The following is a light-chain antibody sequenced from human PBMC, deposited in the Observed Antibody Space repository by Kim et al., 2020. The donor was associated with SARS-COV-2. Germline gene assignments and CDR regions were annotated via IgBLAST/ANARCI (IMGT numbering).Light chain of an antibody. CDR1: RTVTSY. J-gene: IGKJ1*01. CDR3: QQSYASPT. CDR2: ASY. Sequence: SASGGESVTITWRGSRTVTSYLKCHQQRPGKAPNIMTDASYTLQRGVSTRFGSSACGKDFPLTINGLPADDVGTYFCQQSYASPTFGQGTKVDIK. V-gene: IGKV1-39*01.